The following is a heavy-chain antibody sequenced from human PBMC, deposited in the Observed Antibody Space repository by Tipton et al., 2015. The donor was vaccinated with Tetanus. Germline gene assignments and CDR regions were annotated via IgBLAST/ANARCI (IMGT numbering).Heavy chain of an antibody. CDR1: GFTFNTYW. Sequence: SLRLSCAASGFTFNTYWMTWVRQVPGKGLEWVANIKQDGGEKYCVDSVKGRFTISRDNARNSLYLQMNSLRAGDTAVYYCARVRGYWSSTACSGIDYWGQGTLVTVSS. V-gene: IGHV3-7*01. J-gene: IGHJ4*02. CDR3: ARVRGYWSSTACSGIDY. CDR2: IKQDGGEK. D-gene: IGHD2-2*01.